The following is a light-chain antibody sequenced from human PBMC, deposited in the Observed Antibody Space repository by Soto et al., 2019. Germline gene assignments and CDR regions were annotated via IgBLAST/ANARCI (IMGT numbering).Light chain of an antibody. CDR3: LQYGSSPRT. J-gene: IGKJ3*01. Sequence: EIVLTQSPGTLSLSPGERATLSCRASQRVSSSYLAWYQQKHSQAPRLLIYAESSMATGIPDRFSGSGSVTDFTLTISRLGPDDFSVYYCLQYGSSPRTFGPGTKVDIK. CDR2: AES. CDR1: QRVSSSY. V-gene: IGKV3-20*01.